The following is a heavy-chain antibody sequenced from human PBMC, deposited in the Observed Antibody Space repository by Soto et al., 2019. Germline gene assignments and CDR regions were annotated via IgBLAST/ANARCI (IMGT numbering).Heavy chain of an antibody. CDR1: GGSISSSNW. D-gene: IGHD3-22*01. V-gene: IGHV4-4*02. CDR3: ARGGFNYYDSSGYYYFDY. J-gene: IGHJ4*02. Sequence: SETLSLTCAVSGGSISSSNWWSWVRQPPGKGLEWIGEIYHSGSTNYNPSLKSRVTISVDKSKNQFSLKLSSVTAADTAVYYCARGGFNYYDSSGYYYFDYWGQGTLVTVSS. CDR2: IYHSGST.